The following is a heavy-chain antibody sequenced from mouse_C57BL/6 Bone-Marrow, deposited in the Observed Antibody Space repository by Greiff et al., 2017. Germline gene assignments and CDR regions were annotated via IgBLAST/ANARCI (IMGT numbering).Heavy chain of an antibody. J-gene: IGHJ3*01. Sequence: EVQLQQSGAELVRPGASVKLSCTASGFNIKDDYMHWVKQRPEQGLEWIGWIDPENGDTEYASKLQGKATITVDTYSKTAYLQLRSLTSEDTAVYYCTRIAYWGQGTLVTVSA. CDR3: TRIAY. CDR2: IDPENGDT. CDR1: GFNIKDDY. V-gene: IGHV14-4*01.